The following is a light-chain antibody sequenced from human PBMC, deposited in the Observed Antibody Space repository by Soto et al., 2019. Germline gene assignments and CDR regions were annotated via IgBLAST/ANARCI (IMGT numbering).Light chain of an antibody. CDR1: SSNIGSKT. Sequence: QSVLTQPPSASGTPGQRVTISCSGSSSNIGSKTVSWYHQLPGTAPKLLIYSDNQRPSGVPDRFSGSKSGTSASLAISGLQSEDEADYYCAAWDDSLNGWVFGGGTQLTVL. CDR2: SDN. J-gene: IGLJ3*02. V-gene: IGLV1-44*01. CDR3: AAWDDSLNGWV.